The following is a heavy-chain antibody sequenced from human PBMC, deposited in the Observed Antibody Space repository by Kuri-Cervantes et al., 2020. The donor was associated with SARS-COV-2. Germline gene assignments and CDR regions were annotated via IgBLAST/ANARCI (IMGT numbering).Heavy chain of an antibody. CDR3: ARGYGSTFMDV. Sequence: GSLRLSCAVSGYSISSGYYWGWIRQPPGKGLEWIGYIYYSGSTNYNPSLKSRVTISVDTSKNQFSLKLSSVTAADTAVYYCARGYGSTFMDVWGKGTTVTVSS. D-gene: IGHD2-2*01. J-gene: IGHJ6*03. V-gene: IGHV4-38-2*01. CDR2: IYYSGST. CDR1: GYSISSGYY.